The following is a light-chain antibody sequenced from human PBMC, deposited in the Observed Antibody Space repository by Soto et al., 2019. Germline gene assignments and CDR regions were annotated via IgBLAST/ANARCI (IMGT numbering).Light chain of an antibody. Sequence: DIQMTQSPSTLSASVGDRVTITCRASQAIGSWLAWYQQKPGKAPNLLIYKASSLKSEVPSRFSGSGSGTEFTLTISSLQPDDFATYYCQQYNTYWTFGQGTKVEIK. CDR3: QQYNTYWT. CDR2: KAS. CDR1: QAIGSW. J-gene: IGKJ1*01. V-gene: IGKV1-5*03.